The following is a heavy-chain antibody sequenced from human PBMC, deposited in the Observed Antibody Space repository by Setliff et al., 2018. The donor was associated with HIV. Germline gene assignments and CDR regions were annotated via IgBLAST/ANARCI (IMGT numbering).Heavy chain of an antibody. CDR1: GYTFSRYG. J-gene: IGHJ4*02. CDR3: ARAYYHDSSGYQGFDY. V-gene: IGHV1-18*01. Sequence: ASVKVSCKTSGYTFSRYGFSWVRQAPGQGLEWMGWISAYNLNTNYAQKFQGRVTMTTDTSASTGYVELRSLRSDDTAVYYCARAYYHDSSGYQGFDYWGQGTLVTVSS. CDR2: ISAYNLNT. D-gene: IGHD3-22*01.